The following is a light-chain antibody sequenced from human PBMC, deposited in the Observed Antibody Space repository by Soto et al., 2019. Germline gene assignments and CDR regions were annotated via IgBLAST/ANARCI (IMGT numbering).Light chain of an antibody. Sequence: AIRMTQSPSSFSASTGDRVTITCRASQGISSYLAWYQQKPGKAPKLLIYAASTLQSGVPSRFSGSGSGTDFTLTISCLQSEAFATYYCQQYYSYPQTFRQGTKVEIK. CDR1: QGISSY. V-gene: IGKV1-8*01. J-gene: IGKJ1*01. CDR2: AAS. CDR3: QQYYSYPQT.